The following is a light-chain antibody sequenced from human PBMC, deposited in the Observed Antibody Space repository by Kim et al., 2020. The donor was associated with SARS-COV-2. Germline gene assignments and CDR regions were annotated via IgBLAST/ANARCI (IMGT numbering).Light chain of an antibody. CDR2: WAS. Sequence: DIVMTQSPDSLAVSLGERATINCKSSQSVLSGSNNKNYLAWYQQKPRQPPRLLIYWASARESGVPDRFSGSGSGTDFTLTISSLQAEDVAVYYCQQYSTNPRTFGQGTKLEI. CDR3: QQYSTNPRT. CDR1: QSVLSGSNNKNY. J-gene: IGKJ2*01. V-gene: IGKV4-1*01.